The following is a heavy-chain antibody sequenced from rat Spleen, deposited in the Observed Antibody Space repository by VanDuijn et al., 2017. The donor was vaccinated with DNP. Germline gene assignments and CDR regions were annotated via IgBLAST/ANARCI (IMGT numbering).Heavy chain of an antibody. CDR1: GFTFSDYN. J-gene: IGHJ4*01. Sequence: EVQLVESGGGLVQPGRSLKLSCAASGFTFSDYNMAWVRQAPKKGLEWVASISYDGSKNYYGDSVKGRFTISRDNAKSTLYLQMDSLRSEDTATYYCATFEGRDAWGQGTSVTVSS. D-gene: IGHD1-11*01. CDR2: ISYDGSKN. CDR3: ATFEGRDA. V-gene: IGHV5S10*01.